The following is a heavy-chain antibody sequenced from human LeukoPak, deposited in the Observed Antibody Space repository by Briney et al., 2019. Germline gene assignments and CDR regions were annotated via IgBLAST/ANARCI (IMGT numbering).Heavy chain of an antibody. D-gene: IGHD6-19*01. CDR3: ARRIAVAGSPVYYFDY. J-gene: IGHJ4*02. Sequence: ASVKVSCKASRYTFTGYYMHWVRQAPGQGLEWMGWINPKSGVTNYAQKFQGRVTMTWDTSINTTFMELSRLRSDDTAVYYCARRIAVAGSPVYYFDYWGQGTLVTVSS. CDR1: RYTFTGYY. CDR2: INPKSGVT. V-gene: IGHV1-2*02.